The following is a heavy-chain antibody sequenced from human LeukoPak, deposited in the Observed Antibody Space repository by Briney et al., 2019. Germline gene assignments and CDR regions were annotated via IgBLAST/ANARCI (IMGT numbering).Heavy chain of an antibody. Sequence: ASVKVSCKTSGNTFTTYYMHWVRQAPGQGLEWMGIISPSGDSTTYAQKFQGRVTMTRDTSTSTVYMELSSLRAEDTAVYYCARDLDPRYYYDSSGYYDSWGQGTLVAVSS. CDR3: ARDLDPRYYYDSSGYYDS. CDR1: GNTFTTYY. J-gene: IGHJ5*01. CDR2: ISPSGDST. V-gene: IGHV1-46*01. D-gene: IGHD3-22*01.